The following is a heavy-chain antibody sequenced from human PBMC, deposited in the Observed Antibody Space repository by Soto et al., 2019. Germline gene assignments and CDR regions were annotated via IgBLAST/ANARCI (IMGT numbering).Heavy chain of an antibody. Sequence: QVQLVQSGTEVKKPGSSVKVSCKASGDTFSFYTINWVRQAPGLGLEWVGRINPIVSMSNYAKKFQGRVSMTADKSTSTAYRELRSLRSDDTAMYFCAASYGSGSRAFDYWGQGALVIVSS. V-gene: IGHV1-69*02. D-gene: IGHD3-10*01. CDR2: INPIVSMS. CDR1: GDTFSFYT. CDR3: AASYGSGSRAFDY. J-gene: IGHJ4*02.